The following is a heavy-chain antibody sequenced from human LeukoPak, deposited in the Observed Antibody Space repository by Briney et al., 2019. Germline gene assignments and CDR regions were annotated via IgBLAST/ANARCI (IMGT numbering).Heavy chain of an antibody. V-gene: IGHV3-43*01. D-gene: IGHD2-15*01. Sequence: GGSLRLSCEGSGLTFEDYTMHWVRQAPGKGLEWVSLINRGGTTTVYADSVEGRFTISRDNSKNSLYLQMNSLSAEDTAVYYCARDSPVVAATKVWFDPWGQGTLVTVSS. CDR1: GLTFEDYT. CDR2: INRGGTTT. CDR3: ARDSPVVAATKVWFDP. J-gene: IGHJ5*02.